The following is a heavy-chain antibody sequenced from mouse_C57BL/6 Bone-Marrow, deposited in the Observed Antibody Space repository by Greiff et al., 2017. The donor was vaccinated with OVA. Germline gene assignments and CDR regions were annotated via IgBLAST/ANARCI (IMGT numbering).Heavy chain of an antibody. CDR3: ARDPPLYDGYYDWHFDV. D-gene: IGHD2-3*01. CDR1: GYTFTSYW. Sequence: VQLQQPGAELVMPGASVKLSCKASGYTFTSYWMHWVKQRPGQGLEWIGEIDPSDSYTNYNQKFKGKSTLTVDKSSSTAYMQLSSLTSEDSAVYYCARDPPLYDGYYDWHFDVWGTGTTVTVSS. CDR2: IDPSDSYT. V-gene: IGHV1-69*01. J-gene: IGHJ1*03.